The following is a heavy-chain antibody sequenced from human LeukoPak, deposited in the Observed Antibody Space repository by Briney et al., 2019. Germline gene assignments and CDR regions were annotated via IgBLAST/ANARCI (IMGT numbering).Heavy chain of an antibody. CDR1: GYSISSGYY. Sequence: PSETLSLTCTVSGYSISSGYYWGWIRQPPGKGLEWIGSIYHSGSTYYNPSLKSRVTISVDTSKNQFSLKLSSVTAADTAVYYCARHEVRGNWFDPWGQGTLVTVSS. CDR2: IYHSGST. D-gene: IGHD4/OR15-4a*01. CDR3: ARHEVRGNWFDP. J-gene: IGHJ5*02. V-gene: IGHV4-38-2*02.